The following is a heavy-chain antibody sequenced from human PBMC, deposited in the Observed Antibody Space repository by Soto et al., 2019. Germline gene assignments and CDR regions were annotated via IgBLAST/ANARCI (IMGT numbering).Heavy chain of an antibody. CDR1: GFTFDDYA. CDR3: AKDLRTSWIFGNFDS. J-gene: IGHJ4*02. Sequence: EVQLVESGGGWVQPGRSLRLSCAASGFTFDDYAMHWVRQAPGKGLEWVSGIAFNSGNTAYADSVKGRFTISRDNAKNSLYLQMNRLRAEDTALYYCAKDLRTSWIFGNFDSWGQGTLVTVSS. CDR2: IAFNSGNT. D-gene: IGHD3-3*01. V-gene: IGHV3-9*01.